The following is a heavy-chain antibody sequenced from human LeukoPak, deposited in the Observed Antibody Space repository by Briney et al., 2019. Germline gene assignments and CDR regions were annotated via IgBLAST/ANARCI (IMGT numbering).Heavy chain of an antibody. J-gene: IGHJ5*02. Sequence: ASVKVSCKASGYTFTSYYMHWVRQAPGQGLEWMGIINPSGGSTSYAQKFQGRVTMTRDTSTSTVYMELSSLRSEDMAVYYCARDGSYYYDSSGYYNWFDPWGQGTLVTVSS. CDR2: INPSGGST. D-gene: IGHD3-22*01. V-gene: IGHV1-46*01. CDR3: ARDGSYYYDSSGYYNWFDP. CDR1: GYTFTSYY.